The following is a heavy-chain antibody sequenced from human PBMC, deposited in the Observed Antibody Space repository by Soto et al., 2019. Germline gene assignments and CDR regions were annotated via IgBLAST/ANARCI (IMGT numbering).Heavy chain of an antibody. Sequence: WESXRLSCVASGGTFSSYSRSWFRQAPGKGLEWVSAISGSGGSTYYADSVKGRFTISRYNSKNTLYLQMNSLRAEDTAVYYCAKETYCAGDCSKSGKNYYYGMDVWGQGTTVTVSS. V-gene: IGHV3-23*01. CDR1: GGTFSSYS. CDR2: ISGSGGST. CDR3: AKETYCAGDCSKSGKNYYYGMDV. J-gene: IGHJ6*02. D-gene: IGHD2-21*02.